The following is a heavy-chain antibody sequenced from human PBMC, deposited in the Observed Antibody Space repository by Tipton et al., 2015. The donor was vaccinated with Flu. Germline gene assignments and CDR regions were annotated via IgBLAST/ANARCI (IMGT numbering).Heavy chain of an antibody. CDR2: IGTAGDT. Sequence: LSLTCAASGFTFSSYDMHWVRQATGKGLEWVSAIGTAGDTYYPGSVKGRFTISRENAKNSLYLQMNSLRAGDTAVYYCARSSGGDYGDAFDIWGQGTMVTVSS. V-gene: IGHV3-13*01. J-gene: IGHJ3*02. D-gene: IGHD4-17*01. CDR1: GFTFSSYD. CDR3: ARSSGGDYGDAFDI.